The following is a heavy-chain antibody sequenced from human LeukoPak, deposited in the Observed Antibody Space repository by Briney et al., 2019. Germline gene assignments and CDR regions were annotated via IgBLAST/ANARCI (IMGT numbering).Heavy chain of an antibody. J-gene: IGHJ4*02. V-gene: IGHV3-49*04. CDR2: IRSKAYGGTT. CDR3: TRDPPDYYDSSGGLDY. Sequence: PGRSLRLSCTASGXTFGDYAMSWVRQAPGKGLEWVGFIRSKAYGGTTEYAASVKGRFTISRDDSQSIAYLQMNSLKTEDTAVYYCTRDPPDYYDSSGGLDYWGQGTLVTVSS. CDR1: GXTFGDYA. D-gene: IGHD3-22*01.